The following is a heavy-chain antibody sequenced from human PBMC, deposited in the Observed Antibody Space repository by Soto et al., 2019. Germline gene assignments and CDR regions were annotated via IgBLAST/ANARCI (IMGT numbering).Heavy chain of an antibody. Sequence: EVQLVESEGDLVKPGGSLRLSCAASGFSFSNAWMSWVRQAPGKGLEWVGRIKSISDGGKRNYAAPVKGRFTISRDDSKNMIFLEMNSLKIEDTAVNHVSTTFCSSTSCLRNGLAGWGNGPTVTVST. CDR3: STTFCSSTSCLRNGLAG. V-gene: IGHV3-15*01. CDR1: GFSFSNAW. CDR2: IKSISDGGKR. D-gene: IGHD2-2*01. J-gene: IGHJ6*04.